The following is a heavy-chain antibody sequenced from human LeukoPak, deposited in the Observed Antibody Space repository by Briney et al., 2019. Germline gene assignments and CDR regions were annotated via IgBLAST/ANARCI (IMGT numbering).Heavy chain of an antibody. D-gene: IGHD6-13*01. J-gene: IGHJ4*02. CDR1: GFTFSSYG. V-gene: IGHV3-30*03. CDR3: ARNNKQQLVGPVIN. Sequence: SGGSLRLSCAASGFTFSSYGMHWVRQAPGKGLEWVAVISYDGSNKYYADSVKGRFTISRDNSKNTLYLQMNSLRAEDTAVYHCARNNKQQLVGPVINWGQGTLVTVSS. CDR2: ISYDGSNK.